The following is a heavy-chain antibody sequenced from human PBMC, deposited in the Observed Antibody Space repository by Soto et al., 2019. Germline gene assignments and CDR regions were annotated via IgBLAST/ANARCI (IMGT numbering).Heavy chain of an antibody. D-gene: IGHD6-13*01. J-gene: IGHJ4*02. Sequence: QVQLVESGGGVVQPGRSLRLSCAASGFTFSSYAMHWVRQAPGKGLEWVAVISYDGSNKYYADSVKGRFTISRDNSKNTRYLQMNSLRAEDTAVYYCARDPSWLIGPRPDYWGQGTLVTVSS. CDR3: ARDPSWLIGPRPDY. CDR1: GFTFSSYA. V-gene: IGHV3-30-3*01. CDR2: ISYDGSNK.